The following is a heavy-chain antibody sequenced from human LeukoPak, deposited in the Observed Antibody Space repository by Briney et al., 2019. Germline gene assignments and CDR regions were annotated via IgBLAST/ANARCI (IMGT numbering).Heavy chain of an antibody. CDR2: IKQDGSEK. V-gene: IGHV3-7*05. CDR1: GFTFSNIW. J-gene: IGHJ4*02. D-gene: IGHD1-26*01. Sequence: GGSLRLSCAASGFTFSNIWMSWVRQAPGKGLEWVANIKQDGSEKYYVDSVKGRFTISRDNAKNSLYLQMNSLRAEDTAVYYCARGSRGFDYWGQGTLVTVSS. CDR3: ARGSRGFDY.